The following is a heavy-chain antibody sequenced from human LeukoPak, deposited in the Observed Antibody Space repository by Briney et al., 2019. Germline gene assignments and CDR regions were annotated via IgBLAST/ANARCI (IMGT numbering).Heavy chain of an antibody. J-gene: IGHJ4*02. CDR1: GFTFSSFW. Sequence: GGSLRLSCAASGFTFSSFWMTWVRQAPGKGLEGVASMKEDGSFIYYVDSVKGRFTISRDNAKNSLYLQMSSLRTEDTAVYYCARDPARRFDYWGQGTLVTVSS. CDR3: ARDPARRFDY. V-gene: IGHV3-7*01. D-gene: IGHD2-2*01. CDR2: MKEDGSFI.